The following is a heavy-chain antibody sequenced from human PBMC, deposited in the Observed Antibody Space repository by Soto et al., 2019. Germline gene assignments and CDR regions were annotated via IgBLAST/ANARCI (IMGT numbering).Heavy chain of an antibody. CDR2: ISSSSGYI. V-gene: IGHV3-21*01. CDR3: ARRTSGMDIVVMRYFDL. D-gene: IGHD2-2*03. J-gene: IGHJ2*01. Sequence: EVQLVESGGGLVKPGGSLRLSCAASGFPFSSYTMNWVRQAPGKGLEWVSSISSSSGYIYYADSVKGRFTISRDNAKNSLYLQMNSLRAEDTAVYYCARRTSGMDIVVMRYFDLWGRGTLVTVSS. CDR1: GFPFSSYT.